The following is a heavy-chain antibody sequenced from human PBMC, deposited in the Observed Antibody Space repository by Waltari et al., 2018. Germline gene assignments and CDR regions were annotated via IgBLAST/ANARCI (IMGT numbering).Heavy chain of an antibody. CDR3: ARAKENWGRNAFDI. D-gene: IGHD7-27*01. Sequence: QVQLQESGPGLVKPSETLSLTCTVSGDSISTYYWSWIRQPAGKGLEWIGRFYNSGTTYYNPSLKSRVTRSVDTSNNQFSLKLDSVTAADTAVYYCARAKENWGRNAFDIWGQGTVLTVSS. CDR2: FYNSGTT. V-gene: IGHV4-4*07. J-gene: IGHJ3*02. CDR1: GDSISTYY.